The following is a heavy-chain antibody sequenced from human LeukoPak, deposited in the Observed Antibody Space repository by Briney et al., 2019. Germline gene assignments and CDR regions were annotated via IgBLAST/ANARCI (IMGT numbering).Heavy chain of an antibody. D-gene: IGHD6-19*01. CDR3: AKEPAEYSSGWYYAD. J-gene: IGHJ4*02. CDR1: GGSISSSN. V-gene: IGHV3-30*18. CDR2: IAHDGSIT. Sequence: PSGTLSLTCAVSGGSISSSNWWSWVRQPPGKGPEWVGVIAHDGSITHYADSVKGRFTISRDNSKNALYLQMNSLRSEDTAVYFCAKEPAEYSSGWYYADWGQGTLVTVSS.